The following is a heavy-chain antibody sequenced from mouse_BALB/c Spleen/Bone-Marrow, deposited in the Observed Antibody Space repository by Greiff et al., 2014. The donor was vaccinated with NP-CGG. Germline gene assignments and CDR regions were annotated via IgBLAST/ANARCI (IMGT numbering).Heavy chain of an antibody. V-gene: IGHV1S22*01. CDR1: GYTFTSYW. J-gene: IGHJ2*01. D-gene: IGHD4-1*02. CDR2: IYPGRGST. Sequence: LKDSGSELVRPGASVKLSCKASGYTFTSYWMHWVKQRPGQGLEWIGNIYPGRGSTNYDEKFKSKARLTVDTSSSTAYMQLSSLTSEDSAVYYCTREGPTGTGGDYWGQGTTLTVSS. CDR3: TREGPTGTGGDY.